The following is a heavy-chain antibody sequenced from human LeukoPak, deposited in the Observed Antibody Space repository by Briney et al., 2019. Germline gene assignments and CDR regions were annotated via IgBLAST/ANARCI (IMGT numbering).Heavy chain of an antibody. CDR3: ARGQTHGRFDY. CDR2: INHSGST. J-gene: IGHJ4*02. V-gene: IGHV4-34*01. Sequence: PSETLSLTCAVYGGSFSGYYWSWIRQPPGKGLEWIGEINHSGSTNYNPSLKSRVTISVDTSKNQFSLKLSSVTAADTAVYYCARGQTHGRFDYWGQGTLVTVSS. CDR1: GGSFSGYY.